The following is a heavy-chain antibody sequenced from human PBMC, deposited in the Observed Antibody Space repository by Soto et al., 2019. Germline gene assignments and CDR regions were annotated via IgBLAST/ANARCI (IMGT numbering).Heavy chain of an antibody. CDR2: INHSGST. CDR3: ARGRYYDSSGYRE. J-gene: IGHJ4*02. V-gene: IGHV4-34*01. CDR1: GGSFSGYY. D-gene: IGHD3-22*01. Sequence: LSLTCAVYGGSFSGYYWSWIRQPPGKGLEWIGEINHSGSTNYNPSLKSRVTISVDTSKNQFSLKLSSVTAADTAVYYCARGRYYDSSGYREWGQGTLVTVSS.